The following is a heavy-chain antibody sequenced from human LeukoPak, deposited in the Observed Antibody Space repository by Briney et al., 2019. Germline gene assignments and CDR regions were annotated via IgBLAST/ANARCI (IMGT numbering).Heavy chain of an antibody. J-gene: IGHJ4*02. CDR2: INSDGSST. Sequence: TGGSLRLSCAASRFTCSSYWMHWLRQAPGKGLVWVSRINSDGSSTSYADSVKGRFTISRDNAKNTLYLQMNSLRAEDTAVYYCARAPGYSSSWGNFDYWGQGTLVTVSS. CDR1: RFTCSSYW. V-gene: IGHV3-74*01. CDR3: ARAPGYSSSWGNFDY. D-gene: IGHD6-13*01.